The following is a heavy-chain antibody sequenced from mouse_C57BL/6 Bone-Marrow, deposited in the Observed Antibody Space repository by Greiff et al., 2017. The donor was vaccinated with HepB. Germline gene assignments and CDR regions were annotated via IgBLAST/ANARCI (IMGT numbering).Heavy chain of an antibody. J-gene: IGHJ4*01. CDR1: GYTFTSYW. Sequence: QVQLQQPGAELVKPGASVKLSCKASGYTFTSYWMHWVKQRPGQGLEWIGMIHPNSGNTYYNEKFKGKATLTADKSSSTAYMELRSLTSEDSAVYFCARGDYEAMDYWGQGTSVTVSS. CDR2: IHPNSGNT. V-gene: IGHV1-64*01. CDR3: ARGDYEAMDY.